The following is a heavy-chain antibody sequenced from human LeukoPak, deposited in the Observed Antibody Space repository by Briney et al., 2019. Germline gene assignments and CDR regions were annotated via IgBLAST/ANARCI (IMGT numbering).Heavy chain of an antibody. D-gene: IGHD6-13*01. J-gene: IGHJ4*02. CDR3: ARAGGSSSWDPFDY. CDR2: ISSSSRTI. Sequence: GGSLRLSCAASGFTFSTYNMNWVRQAPGKGLEWVSYISSSSRTIFYADSLKGRFTISRDNAKNSLYPQMNSLRAEDTAVYYCARAGGSSSWDPFDYWGQGTLVTVSS. V-gene: IGHV3-48*01. CDR1: GFTFSTYN.